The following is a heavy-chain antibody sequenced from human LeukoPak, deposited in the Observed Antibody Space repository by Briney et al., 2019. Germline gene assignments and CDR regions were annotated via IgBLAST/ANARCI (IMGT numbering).Heavy chain of an antibody. J-gene: IGHJ5*02. CDR1: GGSFSGYY. Sequence: PSETLSLTCAVDGGSFSGYYWSWIRQPPGKGLEWIGEINHSGSTNYNPSLKSRVTISVDTSKNQFSLKLSSVTAADTAVYYCARVGVVVVPAAAWFDPWGQGTLVTVSS. CDR3: ARVGVVVVPAAAWFDP. D-gene: IGHD2-2*01. V-gene: IGHV4-34*01. CDR2: INHSGST.